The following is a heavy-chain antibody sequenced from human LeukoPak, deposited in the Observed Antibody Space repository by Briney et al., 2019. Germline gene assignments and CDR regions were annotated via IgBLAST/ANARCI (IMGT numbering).Heavy chain of an antibody. V-gene: IGHV2-5*02. J-gene: IGHJ5*02. D-gene: IGHD3-3*01. CDR2: IYWDDDK. CDR3: AHRRHDFWKGGPGWFDP. CDR1: GFSLSTSGVG. Sequence: SGPTLVNPTQTLTLTCTFSGFSLSTSGVGVGWIRQPPGKALEWLALIYWDDDKRYSPSLKSRLTITKDTSKNQVVLTMTNMDPVDTATYYCAHRRHDFWKGGPGWFDPWGQGTLVTVSS.